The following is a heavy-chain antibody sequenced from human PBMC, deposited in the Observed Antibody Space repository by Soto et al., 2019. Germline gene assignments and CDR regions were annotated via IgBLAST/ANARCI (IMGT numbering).Heavy chain of an antibody. CDR2: INSDGSST. D-gene: IGHD3-22*01. CDR1: GFTFSSYW. J-gene: IGHJ6*03. CDR3: AREASGGYGYYSYYYYMAV. Sequence: GGSLRLSCAASGFTFSSYWMHWVRQAPGKGLVWVSRINSDGSSTSYADSVKGRFTISRDNAKNTLYLQMNSLRAEDTAVYYCAREASGGYGYYSYYYYMAVWGKGTSVTVSS. V-gene: IGHV3-74*01.